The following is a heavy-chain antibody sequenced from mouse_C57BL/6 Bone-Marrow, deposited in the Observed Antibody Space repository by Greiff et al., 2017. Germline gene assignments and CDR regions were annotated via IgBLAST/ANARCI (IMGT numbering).Heavy chain of an antibody. J-gene: IGHJ2*01. D-gene: IGHD2-3*01. CDR3: TPYELDVY. V-gene: IGHV14-4*01. Sequence: EVQLLQSGAELVRPGASVKLSCTASGFHIKDDYMHWVKQRPEQGLEWIGWIDPENGDTEYASKLQGKAPITADTSSNTAYLQLSSLTSEYTAVYYCTPYELDVYWGQGTTLSVSS. CDR1: GFHIKDDY. CDR2: IDPENGDT.